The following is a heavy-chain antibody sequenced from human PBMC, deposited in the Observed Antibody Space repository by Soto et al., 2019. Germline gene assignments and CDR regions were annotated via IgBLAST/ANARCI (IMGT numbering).Heavy chain of an antibody. J-gene: IGHJ4*02. D-gene: IGHD3-16*01. Sequence: QVQLQESGPGLVKPSETLSLTCTVSGGSISSYYWSWIRQPPGKGLEWIGYIYYSGSTNYNPSLKSRVTKSVDTSKNQFSLKLSSVTAADTAVYYCARRPGTRGGWFVGEIWGQGTLVTVSS. V-gene: IGHV4-59*08. CDR2: IYYSGST. CDR3: ARRPGTRGGWFVGEI. CDR1: GGSISSYY.